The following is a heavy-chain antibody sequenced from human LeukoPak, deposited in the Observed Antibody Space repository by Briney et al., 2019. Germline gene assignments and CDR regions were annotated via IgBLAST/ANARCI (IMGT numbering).Heavy chain of an antibody. Sequence: PGGSLRLSCAASGFTFSSYWMSWVRQAPGEGLEWVANIKQDGSEKYYVESVKGRFTISRDNAKNSLYLQMNSLRAEDTAVYYCARAEMGAHDYYGMDVWGQGTTVTVSS. D-gene: IGHD5-24*01. J-gene: IGHJ6*02. V-gene: IGHV3-7*01. CDR1: GFTFSSYW. CDR2: IKQDGSEK. CDR3: ARAEMGAHDYYGMDV.